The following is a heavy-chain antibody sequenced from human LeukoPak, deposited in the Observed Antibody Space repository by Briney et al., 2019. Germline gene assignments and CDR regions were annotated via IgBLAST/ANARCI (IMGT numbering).Heavy chain of an antibody. V-gene: IGHV3-21*01. CDR1: GFTFSSYS. Sequence: GGSLGLSCAASGFTFSSYSMNWVRQAPGKGLEWDSSISSSSSYIYYADSVKGRFTISRDNAKNSLYLQMNSLRAEDTAVYYCARDEARVFDYWGQGTLVTVSS. CDR2: ISSSSSYI. J-gene: IGHJ4*02. D-gene: IGHD5-12*01. CDR3: ARDEARVFDY.